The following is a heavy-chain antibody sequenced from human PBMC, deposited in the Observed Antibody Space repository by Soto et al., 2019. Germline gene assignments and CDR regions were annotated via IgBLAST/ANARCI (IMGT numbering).Heavy chain of an antibody. CDR1: GFTFSSYG. Sequence: QVQLVESGGGVVQPGRSLRLSCAASGFTFSSYGMHWVRQAPGKGLEWVAVIWYDGSNKDYADSVKGRFTISRDNSKNTLYLQMNSLRAEDTAVYYCARETYYYDSSGRETSDIWGQGTMVTVSS. CDR2: IWYDGSNK. J-gene: IGHJ3*02. CDR3: ARETYYYDSSGRETSDI. D-gene: IGHD3-22*01. V-gene: IGHV3-33*01.